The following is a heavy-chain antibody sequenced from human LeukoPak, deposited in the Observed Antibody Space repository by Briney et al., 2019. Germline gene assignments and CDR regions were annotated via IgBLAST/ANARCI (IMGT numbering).Heavy chain of an antibody. CDR1: GFTFSSYW. CDR2: INGDGSST. J-gene: IGHJ5*02. D-gene: IGHD1-26*01. Sequence: GGSLRLSSAASGFTFSSYWMHWVRQAPGKGLVWVSRINGDGSSTNYADSVKGRFTISRDNAKNTLYLQMNSLRAEDTAVYYCARVVVGAANWFDPWGHGTLVTVSS. V-gene: IGHV3-74*01. CDR3: ARVVVGAANWFDP.